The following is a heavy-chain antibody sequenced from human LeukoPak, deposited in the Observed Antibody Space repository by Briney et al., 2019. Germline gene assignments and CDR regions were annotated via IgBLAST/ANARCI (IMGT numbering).Heavy chain of an antibody. J-gene: IGHJ4*02. V-gene: IGHV3-53*01. CDR3: AKTKYYDSSGYYLLFDY. CDR1: GFTVSHYY. CDR2: IYSGGST. Sequence: GGSLRLSCAASGFTVSHYYMTWVRQAPGKGLECVSVIYSGGSTYSADSVKGRFTISRDNSRNMVYLQMSSLRAEDTAVYYCAKTKYYDSSGYYLLFDYWGQGTLVTVSS. D-gene: IGHD3-22*01.